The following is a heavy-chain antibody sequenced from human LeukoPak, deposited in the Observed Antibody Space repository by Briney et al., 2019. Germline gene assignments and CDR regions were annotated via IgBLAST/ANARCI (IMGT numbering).Heavy chain of an antibody. J-gene: IGHJ5*02. CDR3: ARSRGVPRWFGP. CDR1: DVSITSGSDY. D-gene: IGHD3-10*01. Sequence: SETLSLTCNVSDVSITSGSDYWGWIRQPRGKGLEWIANIYTGGSTYYNPALQNRAAISIDTSKDQFFLRLTSLTAADTAVYYCARSRGVPRWFGPWGQGILVTVSS. V-gene: IGHV4-39*07. CDR2: IYTGGST.